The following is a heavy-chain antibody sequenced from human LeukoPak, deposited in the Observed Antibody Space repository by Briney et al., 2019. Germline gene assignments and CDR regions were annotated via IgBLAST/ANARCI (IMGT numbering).Heavy chain of an antibody. Sequence: GGSLRLSCAASGFTFSSYMMNWVRQAPGKGLEWVSSINSGSTYTYYTESVKGRFTISRDNAKNSLYLQMNSLRAEDTAVYYCARDGEDFYYYDSSGHGFDYWGQGTLVTVSS. CDR2: INSGSTYT. CDR1: GFTFSSYM. CDR3: ARDGEDFYYYDSSGHGFDY. V-gene: IGHV3-21*01. D-gene: IGHD3-22*01. J-gene: IGHJ4*02.